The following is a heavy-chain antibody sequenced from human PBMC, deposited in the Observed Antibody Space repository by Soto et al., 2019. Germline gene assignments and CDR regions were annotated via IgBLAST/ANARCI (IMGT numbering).Heavy chain of an antibody. CDR2: ISYDGSNK. J-gene: IGHJ5*02. Sequence: QVQLVESGGGVVQPGRSLRLSCAASGFTFSSYGMHWVRQAPGKGLEWVAVISYDGSNKYYADSVKGRFTISRDNSKNTLYLQMNSLRAEDTAVYYCAKDLEERGYCSSTGCYGGNWFDPWGQGTLVTVSS. CDR1: GFTFSSYG. D-gene: IGHD2-2*01. CDR3: AKDLEERGYCSSTGCYGGNWFDP. V-gene: IGHV3-30*18.